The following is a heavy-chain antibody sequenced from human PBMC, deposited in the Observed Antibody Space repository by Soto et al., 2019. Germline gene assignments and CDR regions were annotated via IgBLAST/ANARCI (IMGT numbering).Heavy chain of an antibody. CDR2: ISAYNGNT. J-gene: IGHJ6*02. Sequence: ASVKVSCKASGYTFTSYGISWVRQAPGQGLEWMGWISAYNGNTNYAQKLQGRVTMTTDTSTSTAYMELRSLRSDDTAVYYCARYEGRISGALLYYYYGMDVWGQGTTVTVSS. D-gene: IGHD3-10*01. V-gene: IGHV1-18*01. CDR3: ARYEGRISGALLYYYYGMDV. CDR1: GYTFTSYG.